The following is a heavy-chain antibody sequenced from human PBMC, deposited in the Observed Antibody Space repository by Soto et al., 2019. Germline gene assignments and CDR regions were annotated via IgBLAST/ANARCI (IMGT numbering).Heavy chain of an antibody. CDR2: IYPGDSDT. CDR3: ARPRSSSRNYYGMDV. CDR1: EYSCTSYW. J-gene: IGHJ6*02. D-gene: IGHD6-13*01. V-gene: IGHV5-51*01. Sequence: GESLKISCKGAEYSCTSYWIGWVRQMPGKGLEWMGIIYPGDSDTRYSPSFQGQVTISADKSISTAYLQWNSLKASDTAMYYCARPRSSSRNYYGMDVWGQGTTVTVSS.